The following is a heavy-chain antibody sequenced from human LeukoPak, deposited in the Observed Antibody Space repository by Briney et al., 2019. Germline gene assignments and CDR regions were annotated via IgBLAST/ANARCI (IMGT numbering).Heavy chain of an antibody. Sequence: ASVKVSCKASGSTFTSYGISWGRQAPGQGLEWMGWINVYNGNINYAQKLQGRVTMTTDTSTSTAYMELRSLRSDDTAVYYCARVAYYSDSSGSTGPFDYWGQGTLVTVSS. D-gene: IGHD3-22*01. CDR1: GSTFTSYG. CDR3: ARVAYYSDSSGSTGPFDY. CDR2: INVYNGNI. V-gene: IGHV1-18*01. J-gene: IGHJ4*02.